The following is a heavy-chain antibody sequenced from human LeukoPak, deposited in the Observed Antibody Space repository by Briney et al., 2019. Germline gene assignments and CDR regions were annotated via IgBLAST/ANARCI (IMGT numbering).Heavy chain of an antibody. CDR2: ISSSSYI. CDR1: GFTFRSYS. CDR3: ARDEYCSSTSCQESFDY. Sequence: GGSLRLSCAASGFTFRSYSMNWVRQAPGKGLEWVSSISSSSYIYYADSVKGRFTISRDNAKNSLYLQMNSLRAEDTAVYYCARDEYCSSTSCQESFDYWGQGTLVTVSS. D-gene: IGHD2-2*01. J-gene: IGHJ4*02. V-gene: IGHV3-21*01.